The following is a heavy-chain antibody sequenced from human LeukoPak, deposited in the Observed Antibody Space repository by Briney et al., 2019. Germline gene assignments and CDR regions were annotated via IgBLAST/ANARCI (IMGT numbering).Heavy chain of an antibody. D-gene: IGHD6-19*01. CDR1: GFPFSSYW. CDR2: INTDGSTT. Sequence: GGSLRLSCEASGFPFSSYWMHWVRHAPGKGLVWVSRINTDGSTTGNADSVKGRFTISRDNAKNTLYLQMNSLRAEDTAVYYCAREGQWLAPDYWGQGTLVTVSS. CDR3: AREGQWLAPDY. V-gene: IGHV3-74*01. J-gene: IGHJ4*02.